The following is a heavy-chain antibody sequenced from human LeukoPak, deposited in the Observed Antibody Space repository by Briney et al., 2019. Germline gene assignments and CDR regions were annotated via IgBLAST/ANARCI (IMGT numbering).Heavy chain of an antibody. CDR2: ISYDGSNK. CDR3: AKDHGNYGSGSYYNVALDY. Sequence: GGSLRLSCAASGFTVSSYGMHWVRQAPGKGLEWVAVISYDGSNKYYADSVKGRFTISRDNSKNTLYLQMNSLGAEDTAVYYCAKDHGNYGSGSYYNVALDYWGQGTLVTVSS. CDR1: GFTVSSYG. J-gene: IGHJ4*02. V-gene: IGHV3-30*18. D-gene: IGHD3-10*01.